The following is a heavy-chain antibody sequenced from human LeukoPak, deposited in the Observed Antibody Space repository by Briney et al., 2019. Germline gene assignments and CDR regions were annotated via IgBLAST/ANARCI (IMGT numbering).Heavy chain of an antibody. J-gene: IGHJ5*02. CDR2: ISSSSSYI. Sequence: PGGSLRLSCAASGFTFRSYSMNWVRQAPGKGLEWVSSISSSSSYIYYADSVKGRFTISRDNAKNSLCLQMNSLRAEDTAVYYCARGVTGRGFDPWGQGTLVTVSS. V-gene: IGHV3-21*01. CDR3: ARGVTGRGFDP. CDR1: GFTFRSYS. D-gene: IGHD7-27*01.